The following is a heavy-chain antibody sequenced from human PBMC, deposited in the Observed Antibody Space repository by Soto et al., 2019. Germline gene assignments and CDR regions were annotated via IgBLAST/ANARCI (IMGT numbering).Heavy chain of an antibody. CDR2: IYYSGST. J-gene: IGHJ4*02. CDR3: ARPWNDVFPYFDY. Sequence: SETLSLTCTVSGGSISSYYWSWIRQPPGKGLEWIGYIYYSGSTNYNPSIKSRVTISVDTSKNQFSLKLSSVTAADTAVYYCARPWNDVFPYFDYWGQGTLVTVSS. V-gene: IGHV4-59*01. D-gene: IGHD1-1*01. CDR1: GGSISSYY.